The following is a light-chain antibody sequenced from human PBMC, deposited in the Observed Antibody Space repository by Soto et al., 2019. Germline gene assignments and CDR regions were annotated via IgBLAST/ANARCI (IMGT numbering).Light chain of an antibody. J-gene: IGKJ1*01. CDR3: QQYGSSPPT. Sequence: IVMTQSPATLSVSPGARAPLSCRASQSVSSNLAWYPQKPGQAPRLLIYDASNRATGIPARFSGSGSGTDFTLTINRLEPEDFALYYCQQYGSSPPTFGQGTKVDIK. CDR2: DAS. CDR1: QSVSSN. V-gene: IGKV3-20*01.